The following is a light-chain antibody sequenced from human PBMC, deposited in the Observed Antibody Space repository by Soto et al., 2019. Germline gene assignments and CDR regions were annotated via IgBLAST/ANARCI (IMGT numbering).Light chain of an antibody. CDR2: WAS. J-gene: IGKJ2*01. V-gene: IGKV4-1*01. CDR1: QSILYTSNNKNC. CDR3: QQCNSWPYT. Sequence: DIVMTQSPDSLAVSLGERATINCKSSQSILYTSNNKNCLAWYQQKPGQPPKLLIYWASTREPGVPVRFSGSGSGTDFTLTISSLQSEDFAVYYCQQCNSWPYTFGQGTKVDIK.